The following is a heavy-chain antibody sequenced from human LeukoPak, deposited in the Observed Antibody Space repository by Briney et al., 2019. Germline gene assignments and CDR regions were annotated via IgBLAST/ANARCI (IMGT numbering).Heavy chain of an antibody. D-gene: IGHD3-3*01. CDR3: ARAFRITIFGVPDY. J-gene: IGHJ4*02. CDR2: FDPEDGET. V-gene: IGHV1-24*01. CDR1: GYTLTELS. Sequence: ASVKVSCKVSGYTLTELSMHWVRQAPGKGLEWMGGFDPEDGETIYAQKFQGRVTMTEDTSTDTAYMELSSLRSDDTAVYYCARAFRITIFGVPDYWGQGTLVTVSS.